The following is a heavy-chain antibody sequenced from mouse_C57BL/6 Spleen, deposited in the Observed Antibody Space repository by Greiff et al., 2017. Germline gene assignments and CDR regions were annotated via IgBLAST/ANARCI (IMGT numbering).Heavy chain of an antibody. CDR1: GYTFTSYW. J-gene: IGHJ2*01. D-gene: IGHD3-2*02. V-gene: IGHV1-53*01. CDR2: INPSNGGT. CDR3: ARQLRLRGYFDY. Sequence: QVQLQQPGTELVKPGASGYTFTSYWMHWVKQRPGQGLEWIGNINPSNGGTNYNEKFKSKATLTVDKSSSTAYMQLSSLTSEDSAVYYCARQLRLRGYFDYWGQGTTLTVSS.